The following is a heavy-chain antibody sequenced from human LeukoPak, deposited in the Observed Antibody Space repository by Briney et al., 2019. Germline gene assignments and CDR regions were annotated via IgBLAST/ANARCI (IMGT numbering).Heavy chain of an antibody. Sequence: GGSLRLSCAASGFTFTDYGMHWVRQAPGKGLEWVAVIWNDGSNKDYADSVKGRFTISRDNSKNTLYLQMNSLRAEDTAVYYCAAYYYGYWGQGTLVTVSS. V-gene: IGHV3-33*01. CDR1: GFTFTDYG. D-gene: IGHD3-10*01. CDR3: AAYYYGY. J-gene: IGHJ4*02. CDR2: IWNDGSNK.